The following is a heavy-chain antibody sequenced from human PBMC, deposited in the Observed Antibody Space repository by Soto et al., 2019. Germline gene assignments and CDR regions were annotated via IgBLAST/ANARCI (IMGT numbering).Heavy chain of an antibody. Sequence: PGGSLRLSCAASGFTFDDYGMSWVRQAPGKGLEWVSGINWNGGSTGYADSVKGRFTISRDNAKNSLYLQMNSLRAEDTALYYCARGHGTYYYDSSGYRDAFDIWGQGTMVTV. V-gene: IGHV3-20*04. CDR1: GFTFDDYG. D-gene: IGHD3-22*01. CDR3: ARGHGTYYYDSSGYRDAFDI. CDR2: INWNGGST. J-gene: IGHJ3*02.